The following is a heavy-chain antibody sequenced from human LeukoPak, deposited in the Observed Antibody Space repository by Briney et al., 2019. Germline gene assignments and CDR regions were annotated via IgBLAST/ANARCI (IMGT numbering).Heavy chain of an antibody. D-gene: IGHD3-3*01. J-gene: IGHJ4*02. CDR3: AKGRSITIFGVDLAFDY. V-gene: IGHV3-9*01. CDR1: GFTFDDYA. CDR2: LSWNSGSI. Sequence: GRSLRLSCAASGFTFDDYAMHWVRQAPGRGLEGVSGLSWNSGSIGYADSVEGRFTISRDNAKNSLYLQMNSLRAEDTALYYCAKGRSITIFGVDLAFDYWGQGTLVTVSS.